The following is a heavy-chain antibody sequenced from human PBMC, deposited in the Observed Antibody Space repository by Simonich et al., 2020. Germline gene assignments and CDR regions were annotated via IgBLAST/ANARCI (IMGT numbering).Heavy chain of an antibody. CDR3: ARWAYSSSYFDY. CDR1: GGSISSSSNY. V-gene: IGHV4-39*01. J-gene: IGHJ4*02. Sequence: QLQLQESGPGLVKPSETLSLTGTVSGGSISSSSNYWGWIRQPPGKGLEWIGSIYYSGSTYYNPSLKSRFTISVDTSKIQFSLKLSSVTAADTAVYYCARWAYSSSYFDYWCQGTLVTVSS. D-gene: IGHD6-6*01. CDR2: IYYSGST.